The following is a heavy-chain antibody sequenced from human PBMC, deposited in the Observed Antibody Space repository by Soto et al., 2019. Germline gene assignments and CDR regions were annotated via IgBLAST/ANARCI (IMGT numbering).Heavy chain of an antibody. D-gene: IGHD3-22*01. J-gene: IGHJ5*01. V-gene: IGHV4-59*01. CDR2: IHNSGTS. CDR1: CDTSTSYY. Sequence: SETLSLTCTVSCDTSTSYYWGWIRQAPGKGLEWIGHIHNSGTSTHNPSLNGRVTISIDMSKKQFSLKLTSLTSADTAVYYCARDFYDSVGYTWFDSWSQGTLVTVSS. CDR3: ARDFYDSVGYTWFDS.